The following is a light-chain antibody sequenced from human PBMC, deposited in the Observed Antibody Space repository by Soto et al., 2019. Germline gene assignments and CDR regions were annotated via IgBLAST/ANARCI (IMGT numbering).Light chain of an antibody. CDR1: QSVSRN. J-gene: IGKJ1*01. CDR3: GQFVSSPPRT. V-gene: IGKV3-20*01. CDR2: GVS. Sequence: IVMTQSPATLSVSPGERATLSCRASQSVSRNLAWYQQKPGLAPRLLIYGVSNRATGIPDRFSGSGSGTDFILTISRLEPEDFALYYCGQFVSSPPRTFGQGTKVDIK.